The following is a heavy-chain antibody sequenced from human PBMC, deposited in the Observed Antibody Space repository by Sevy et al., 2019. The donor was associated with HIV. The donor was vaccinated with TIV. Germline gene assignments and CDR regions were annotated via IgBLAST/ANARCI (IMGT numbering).Heavy chain of an antibody. D-gene: IGHD6-13*01. CDR1: GFTFSSYS. J-gene: IGHJ4*02. Sequence: GGSLRLSCAASGFTFSSYSMNWVRRAPGKGLEWVSCLSSSSSYIYYADSVKGRFTISRDNAKNSLYLQMNSLRADDTAVYYCARDPRTAAAGTRYFDYWGQGTLVTVSS. CDR2: LSSSSSYI. V-gene: IGHV3-21*01. CDR3: ARDPRTAAAGTRYFDY.